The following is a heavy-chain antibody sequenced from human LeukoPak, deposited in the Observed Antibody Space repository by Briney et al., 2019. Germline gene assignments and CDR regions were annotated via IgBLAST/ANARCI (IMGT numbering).Heavy chain of an antibody. CDR3: ATDFNYDSSGYMGY. CDR1: GYTFTDYY. V-gene: IGHV1-69-2*01. CDR2: VDPEDGET. D-gene: IGHD3-22*01. J-gene: IGHJ4*02. Sequence: ASVKVSCKVSGYTFTDYYMHWVQQAPGKALEWMGLVDPEDGETIYAEKFQGRVTITADTSTDTAYMELSSLRSEDTAVYYCATDFNYDSSGYMGYWGQGTLVTVSS.